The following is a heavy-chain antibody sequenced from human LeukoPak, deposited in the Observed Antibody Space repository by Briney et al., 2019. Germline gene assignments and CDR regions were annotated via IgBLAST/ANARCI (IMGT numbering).Heavy chain of an antibody. Sequence: GGSLRLSCAAFGFTFDDYAMHWVRQAPGKGLEWVSSISWNSGSIGYADSVKGRFTMSRDNANNSLYLQMNSLRAEDTALYYCAKSRGSNWPRYFDLWGRGTLITVSS. CDR1: GFTFDDYA. CDR2: ISWNSGSI. CDR3: AKSRGSNWPRYFDL. V-gene: IGHV3-9*01. D-gene: IGHD6-13*01. J-gene: IGHJ2*01.